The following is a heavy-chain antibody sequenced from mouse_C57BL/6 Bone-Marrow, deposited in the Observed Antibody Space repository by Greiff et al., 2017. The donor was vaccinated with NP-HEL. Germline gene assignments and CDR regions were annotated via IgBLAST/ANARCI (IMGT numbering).Heavy chain of an antibody. V-gene: IGHV1-64*01. J-gene: IGHJ4*01. D-gene: IGHD1-1*01. CDR1: GYTFTSYW. CDR3: ARYVYYLCAMVY. Sequence: QVQLQQPGAELVKPGASVKLSCKASGYTFTSYWMHWVKQRPGQGLEWIGMIHPNSGSTNYTEKFKSKATLTVDKSSSTAYMQLSSLTSEDSAVYYCARYVYYLCAMVYWGQGPSDTVSS. CDR2: IHPNSGST.